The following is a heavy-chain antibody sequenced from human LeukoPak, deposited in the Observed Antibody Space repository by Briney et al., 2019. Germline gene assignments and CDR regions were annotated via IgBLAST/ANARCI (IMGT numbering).Heavy chain of an antibody. Sequence: SQTLSLTCAISGDSVSSNSAAWNWIRQSPSRGLEWLGRTYYRSKWYNDYAVSVKSRITINPDTSKNQFSLQLNSVTPEDTAVYYCARGAALLWFGEELLNGMDVWGQGTTVTVSS. CDR3: ARGAALLWFGEELLNGMDV. CDR2: TYYRSKWYN. D-gene: IGHD3-10*01. V-gene: IGHV6-1*01. CDR1: GDSVSSNSAA. J-gene: IGHJ6*02.